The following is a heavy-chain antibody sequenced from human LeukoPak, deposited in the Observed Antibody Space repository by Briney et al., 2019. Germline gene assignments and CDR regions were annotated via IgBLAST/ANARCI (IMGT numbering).Heavy chain of an antibody. Sequence: SETLSLTCAVYGGSFSGYYWSWIRQPPGKGLEWIGEINHSGSTNYNPSLKSRVTISVDTSKNQFSLKLSSVTAADTAVYYCASLAVAGLSEGYWGQGTLVIVSS. J-gene: IGHJ4*02. V-gene: IGHV4-34*01. CDR2: INHSGST. CDR1: GGSFSGYY. CDR3: ASLAVAGLSEGY. D-gene: IGHD6-19*01.